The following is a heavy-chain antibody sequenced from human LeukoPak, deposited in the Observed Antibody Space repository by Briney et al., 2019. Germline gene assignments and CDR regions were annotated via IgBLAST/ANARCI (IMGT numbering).Heavy chain of an antibody. J-gene: IGHJ6*02. CDR1: GYSFTSYW. Sequence: GESLKISCKGSGYSFTSYWIGWVRQMPGKGLEWMGIIYPGDSDTRYSPSFQGQVTISADKSISTAYLQWGSLKASDTAMYYCARQRGCSSTSCYGMDVWGQGTTVTVSS. CDR2: IYPGDSDT. CDR3: ARQRGCSSTSCYGMDV. D-gene: IGHD2-2*01. V-gene: IGHV5-51*01.